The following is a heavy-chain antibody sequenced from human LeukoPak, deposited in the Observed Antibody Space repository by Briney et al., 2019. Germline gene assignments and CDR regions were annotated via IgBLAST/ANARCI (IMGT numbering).Heavy chain of an antibody. CDR1: GFTVSSNY. D-gene: IGHD1-7*01. J-gene: IGHJ4*02. V-gene: IGHV3-66*01. Sequence: GGSLRLSCAASGFTVSSNYMTWVRQAPGKGLEWVSVIYSGGSTYYADSVKGRFTISRDNSKNTLYLQMNSLRAEDTAVYYCARISLELGRYYFDYWGQGTLVTVSS. CDR2: IYSGGST. CDR3: ARISLELGRYYFDY.